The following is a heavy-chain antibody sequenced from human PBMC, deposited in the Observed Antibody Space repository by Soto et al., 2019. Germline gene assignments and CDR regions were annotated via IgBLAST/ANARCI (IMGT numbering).Heavy chain of an antibody. D-gene: IGHD3-22*01. V-gene: IGHV4-34*01. J-gene: IGHJ1*01. CDR1: GGSFSGYY. CDR2: INHSGGT. Sequence: SETLSLTCAVYGGSFSGYYWSWIRQPPGKGLEWIGEINHSGGTNCNRSLKRRVTISVDTSKNQFSLKLSSVNAADTAVYYCARGRYYDSSGYYGYFQHWGQGTLVTVSS. CDR3: ARGRYYDSSGYYGYFQH.